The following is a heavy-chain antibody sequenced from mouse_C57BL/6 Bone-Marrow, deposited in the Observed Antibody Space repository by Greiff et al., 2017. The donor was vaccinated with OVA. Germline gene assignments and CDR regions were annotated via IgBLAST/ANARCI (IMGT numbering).Heavy chain of an antibody. V-gene: IGHV1-55*01. CDR2: IYPGSGST. CDR1: GYTFTSYW. D-gene: IGHD1-1*01. Sequence: QVQLQQPGAKLVKPGASVKMSCKASGYTFTSYWITWVKQRPGQGLEWIGDIYPGSGSTNYNEKFRSKATLTVDTSSSTAYMQLSSLTSEDSAVYYCAREDYGSSFGWYFDVWGTGTTVTVSS. CDR3: AREDYGSSFGWYFDV. J-gene: IGHJ1*03.